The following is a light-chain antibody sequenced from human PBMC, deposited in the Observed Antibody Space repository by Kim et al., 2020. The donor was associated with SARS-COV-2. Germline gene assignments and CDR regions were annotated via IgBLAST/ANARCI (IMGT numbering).Light chain of an antibody. V-gene: IGKV1-39*01. J-gene: IGKJ1*01. CDR1: QSILTY. CDR2: DVF. Sequence: ASVGDRVTILRRASQSILTYVNWYQQKPGKAPKLVIYDVFSLPSGVPSRFSASGSGTHFILTISSLQPEDSATYYCQQSYNVAWTFGQGTKVDIK. CDR3: QQSYNVAWT.